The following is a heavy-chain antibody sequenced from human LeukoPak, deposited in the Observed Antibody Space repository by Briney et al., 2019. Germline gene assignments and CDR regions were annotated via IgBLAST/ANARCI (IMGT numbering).Heavy chain of an antibody. V-gene: IGHV4-59*01. D-gene: IGHD1-26*01. CDR2: IYYSGST. Sequence: PSETLSLTCTVSGGSISSYYWSWIRQPPGKGLEWIGYIYYSGSTNYKPSLKSRVTISVDTSKNQFSLKLSSVTAADTAVYYCARDRYSGSYTGGYFGYWGQGTLVTVSS. CDR3: ARDRYSGSYTGGYFGY. CDR1: GGSISSYY. J-gene: IGHJ4*02.